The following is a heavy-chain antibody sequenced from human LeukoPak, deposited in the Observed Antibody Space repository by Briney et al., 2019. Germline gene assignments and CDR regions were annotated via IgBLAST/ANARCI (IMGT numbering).Heavy chain of an antibody. J-gene: IGHJ5*02. CDR2: IKEDGSEK. CDR3: AHPTEYSSSWYGNWFDP. CDR1: GFTFSNYW. V-gene: IGHV3-7*03. Sequence: GGSLRLSCAASGFTFSNYWMSWVRQAPGKGLEWVANIKEDGSEKYYVDSVKGRFTISRDNAKNSLYLQMNSLRAEDTAVYYCAHPTEYSSSWYGNWFDPWGQGTLVTVSS. D-gene: IGHD6-13*01.